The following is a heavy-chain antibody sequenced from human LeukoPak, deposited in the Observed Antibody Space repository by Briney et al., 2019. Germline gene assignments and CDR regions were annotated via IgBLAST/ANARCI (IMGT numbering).Heavy chain of an antibody. V-gene: IGHV3-48*03. CDR1: GFTFSSYE. J-gene: IGHJ4*02. Sequence: GGSLRLSCAASGFTFSSYEMNWVRQAPGNGLEWVSYISSSGSTIYYADSVKGRFTISRDNAKNSLYLQMNSLRAEDTAVYYCARWLYGSGSHWGQGTLVTVSS. CDR2: ISSSGSTI. CDR3: ARWLYGSGSH. D-gene: IGHD3-10*01.